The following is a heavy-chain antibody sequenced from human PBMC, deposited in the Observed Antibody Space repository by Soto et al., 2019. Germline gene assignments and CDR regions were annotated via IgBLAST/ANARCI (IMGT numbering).Heavy chain of an antibody. D-gene: IGHD4-17*01. J-gene: IGHJ4*02. CDR3: ARRDYAIDS. Sequence: QLQESGPGLVKPSETLSLTCKVSGDSVTTGSYYWTWIRQPPGKGLEWIGYIYYSGSTNYNLSLESRATMFADKSGSHLSLNLTSVTADDTAVYYCARRDYAIDSWGRGTLVTVSS. CDR1: GDSVTTGSYY. V-gene: IGHV4-61*03. CDR2: IYYSGST.